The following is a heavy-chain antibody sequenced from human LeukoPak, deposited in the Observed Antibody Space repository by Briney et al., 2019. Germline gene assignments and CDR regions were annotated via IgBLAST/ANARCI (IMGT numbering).Heavy chain of an antibody. D-gene: IGHD3-9*01. CDR3: ATGVPNYDILTGYYPIGSDY. CDR1: GYTLTELS. CDR2: FDPEDGET. V-gene: IGHV1-24*01. J-gene: IGHJ4*02. Sequence: ASVKVSCKVSGYTLTELSMHWVRQAPGKGLEWMGGFDPEDGETIYAQKFQGRVTMTEDTSTDTAYMELSSLRSEDTAVYYCATGVPNYDILTGYYPIGSDYWGQGTLVTVSS.